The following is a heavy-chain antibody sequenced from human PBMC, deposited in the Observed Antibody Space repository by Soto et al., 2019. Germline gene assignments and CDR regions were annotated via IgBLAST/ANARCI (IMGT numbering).Heavy chain of an antibody. J-gene: IGHJ6*02. V-gene: IGHV3-20*04. Sequence: EVQLVESGGGVVRPGGSLRLSCAASGFTFDDYGMSWVRQAPGKGLEWVSGINWNGGSTGYADSVKGRFTISRDNAKNSLYLQMNSLRAEDTALYYCARDSYDILTGYEVSEPYYYYGMDVWGQGTTVTVSS. CDR2: INWNGGST. CDR1: GFTFDDYG. D-gene: IGHD3-9*01. CDR3: ARDSYDILTGYEVSEPYYYYGMDV.